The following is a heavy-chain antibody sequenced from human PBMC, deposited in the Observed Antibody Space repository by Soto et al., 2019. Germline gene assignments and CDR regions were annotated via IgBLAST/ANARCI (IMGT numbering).Heavy chain of an antibody. CDR1: GFTFSSYG. CDR3: ARDKAVAGVIDY. V-gene: IGHV3-33*01. CDR2: IWYDGSNK. D-gene: IGHD6-19*01. J-gene: IGHJ4*02. Sequence: QVQLVESGGGVVQPGRSLRLSCAASGFTFSSYGMHWVRQAPGKGLEWVAVIWYDGSNKYYADSVKGRFTISRDNSKNTLYLQMNSLRAEDTVVYYCARDKAVAGVIDYWGQGTLVTVSS.